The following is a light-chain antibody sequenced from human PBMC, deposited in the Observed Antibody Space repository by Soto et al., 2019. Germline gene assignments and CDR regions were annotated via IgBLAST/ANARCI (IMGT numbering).Light chain of an antibody. Sequence: DIRMTQSPSTLSAVVGDRVTITCRASESVSSSVAWYQQKPGKAPKLLIYDASTLESGVPSRFSGSGFGTAVTLTINSLQPDDFGTYYCQQYESFSPYTFGRGTRLEIK. J-gene: IGKJ2*01. V-gene: IGKV1-5*01. CDR1: ESVSSS. CDR2: DAS. CDR3: QQYESFSPYT.